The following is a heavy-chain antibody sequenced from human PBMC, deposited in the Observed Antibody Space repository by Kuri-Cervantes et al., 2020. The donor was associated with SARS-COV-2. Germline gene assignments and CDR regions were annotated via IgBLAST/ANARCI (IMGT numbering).Heavy chain of an antibody. CDR3: ARPGLAAAGIFDY. D-gene: IGHD6-13*01. CDR2: IYYSGST. Sequence: ESLKISCIVSGGSISYGSFYWSWIRQPPGKGLGWIGYIYYSGSTNYNPSLKSRVTISVDTSKNQFSLKLSSVTAADTAVYYCARPGLAAAGIFDYWGQGTLVTVSS. J-gene: IGHJ4*02. V-gene: IGHV4-61*01. CDR1: GGSISYGSFY.